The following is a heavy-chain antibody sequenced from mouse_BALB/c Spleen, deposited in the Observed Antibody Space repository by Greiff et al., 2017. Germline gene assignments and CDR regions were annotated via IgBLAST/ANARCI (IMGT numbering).Heavy chain of an antibody. V-gene: IGHV14-3*02. J-gene: IGHJ4*01. Sequence: VQLKQSGAELVKPGASVKLSCTASGFNIKDTYMHWVKQRPEQGLEWIGRIDPANGNTKYDPKFQGKATITADTSSNTAYLQLSSLTSEDTAVYYCSRDYVSSYESMDYWGQGTSVTVSS. D-gene: IGHD1-1*01. CDR2: IDPANGNT. CDR3: SRDYVSSYESMDY. CDR1: GFNIKDTY.